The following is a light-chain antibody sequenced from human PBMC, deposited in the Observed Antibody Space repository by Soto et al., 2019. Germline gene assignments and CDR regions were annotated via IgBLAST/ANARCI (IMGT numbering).Light chain of an antibody. CDR3: QQYNNWPPKT. CDR1: QSVSSN. Sequence: EIVMTQSPATLSVSPGERATLSCRASQSVSSNLAWYQQKPGQAPRLLIYGASTRATGIPARFSGSGSGTEFTLTISSLQSEHFAVYYCQQYNNWPPKTFGPGTKVEI. J-gene: IGKJ1*01. CDR2: GAS. V-gene: IGKV3-15*01.